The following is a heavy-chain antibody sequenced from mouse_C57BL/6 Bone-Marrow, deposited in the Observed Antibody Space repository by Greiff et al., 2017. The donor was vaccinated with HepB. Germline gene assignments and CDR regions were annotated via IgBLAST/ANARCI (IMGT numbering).Heavy chain of an antibody. D-gene: IGHD1-1*01. Sequence: VKLQESGPGLVQPSQSLSITCTVSGFSLTSYGVHWVRQPPGKGLEWLGVIWSGGSTDYNAAFISRLSISKDNSKSQVFFKMNSLQADDTAIYYCAKLLRHYYAMDYWGQGTSVTVSS. CDR2: IWSGGST. CDR1: GFSLTSYG. J-gene: IGHJ4*01. CDR3: AKLLRHYYAMDY. V-gene: IGHV2-4*01.